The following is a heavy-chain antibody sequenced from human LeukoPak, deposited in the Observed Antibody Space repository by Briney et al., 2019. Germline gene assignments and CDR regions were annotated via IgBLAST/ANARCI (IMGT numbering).Heavy chain of an antibody. Sequence: SETLSLTCTVSGGSISSGNYYWSWIRQPAGKGLEWIGRIYTSGSTNYNPSLKSRVTISVDTSKNQFSLKLSSVTAADTTVYYCAREGVGMGGYYWGQGTLVTVSS. J-gene: IGHJ4*02. CDR3: AREGVGMGGYY. D-gene: IGHD5-12*01. CDR2: IYTSGST. V-gene: IGHV4-61*02. CDR1: GGSISSGNYY.